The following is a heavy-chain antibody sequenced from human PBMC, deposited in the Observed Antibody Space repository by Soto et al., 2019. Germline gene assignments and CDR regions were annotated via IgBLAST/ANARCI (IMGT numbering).Heavy chain of an antibody. D-gene: IGHD6-13*01. Sequence: SETLSLTCTVSGDSITSYYWSWIRQPPGKGLEWIGYIYYSGSTTYHPSLRSRVTISVDTSKNQCSLKLSSVTAADTAVYYCARHSSRYGMDVWGQGTTVTVS. V-gene: IGHV4-59*08. CDR3: ARHSSRYGMDV. J-gene: IGHJ6*02. CDR1: GDSITSYY. CDR2: IYYSGST.